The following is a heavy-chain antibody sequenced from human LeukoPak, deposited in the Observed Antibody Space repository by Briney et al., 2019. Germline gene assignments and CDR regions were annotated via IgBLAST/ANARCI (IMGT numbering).Heavy chain of an antibody. V-gene: IGHV1-8*01. CDR2: MNPNSGNT. Sequence: ASVKVSCKASGYTFTSYDINWVRQATGQGLEWMGWMNPNSGNTGYAQKFQGRVTMTRNTSISTAYMELSSLRSGDTAVYYCARGALVVPAALQTGTNDYWGQGTLVTVSS. CDR3: ARGALVVPAALQTGTNDY. CDR1: GYTFTSYD. J-gene: IGHJ4*02. D-gene: IGHD2-2*01.